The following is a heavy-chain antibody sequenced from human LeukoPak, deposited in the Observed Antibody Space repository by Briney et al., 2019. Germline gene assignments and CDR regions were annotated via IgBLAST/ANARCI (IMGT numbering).Heavy chain of an antibody. CDR1: GYTFTGYH. V-gene: IGHV1-2*02. CDR2: INPNSGGT. CDR3: ARGRGSYYEWFDP. J-gene: IGHJ5*02. D-gene: IGHD1-26*01. Sequence: ASVKVSCKASGYTFTGYHMHWVRQAPGQGLEWMGWINPNSGGTNYAQKFQGRVTMTRDTSISTAYMELSRLRSDDTAVYYCARGRGSYYEWFDPWGQGTLVTVSS.